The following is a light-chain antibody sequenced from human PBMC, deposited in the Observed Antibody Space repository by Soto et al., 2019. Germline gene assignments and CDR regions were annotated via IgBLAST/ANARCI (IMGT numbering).Light chain of an antibody. Sequence: EIVLTQSPGTLSLSPGERATLSCRAIQSVSSGYLAWYQQKPGQAPRLLIYGASSRATGIPDRFSGSGSGTDFTLTISRLEPEDLGVYYCQQYNNGPPITFGQGTRLEIK. J-gene: IGKJ5*01. CDR2: GAS. CDR3: QQYNNGPPIT. V-gene: IGKV3-20*01. CDR1: QSVSSGY.